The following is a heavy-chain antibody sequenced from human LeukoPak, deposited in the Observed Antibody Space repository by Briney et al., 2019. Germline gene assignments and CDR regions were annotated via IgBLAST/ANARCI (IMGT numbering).Heavy chain of an antibody. D-gene: IGHD3-10*01. Sequence: PGGSLRLSCEASGFSFSSYWMTWVRQPPGKGPEWVANIKQDESERYSADSVKGRFTISRDNAKKSVYLHMSSLRAEDTALYYCARLSAYYYGSYFYYMDVWGRGTTVTVSS. V-gene: IGHV3-7*01. CDR3: ARLSAYYYGSYFYYMDV. CDR2: IKQDESER. J-gene: IGHJ6*03. CDR1: GFSFSSYW.